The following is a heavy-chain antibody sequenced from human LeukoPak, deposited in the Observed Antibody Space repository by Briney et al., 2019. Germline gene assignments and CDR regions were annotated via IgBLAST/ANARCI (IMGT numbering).Heavy chain of an antibody. CDR1: GFTFNNFW. J-gene: IGHJ4*02. D-gene: IGHD5-24*01. CDR3: ARDGHIDGWPYDY. CDR2: INRDGSEK. Sequence: GGSLRLSCAASGFTFNNFWMTWVRQAPGKGLEWVASINRDGSEKRYVDSVEGRFTISRDNAKKSLYLQMNTLRVEDTAVYYCARDGHIDGWPYDYWGQGTLVTVSS. V-gene: IGHV3-7*01.